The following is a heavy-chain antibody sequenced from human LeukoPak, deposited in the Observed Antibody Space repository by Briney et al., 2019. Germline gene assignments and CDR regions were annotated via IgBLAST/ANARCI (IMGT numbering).Heavy chain of an antibody. CDR3: ARYAMVRGPNFYYYYMDV. Sequence: ASVKVSCKASGYTFIRYHFSWVRQAPGQGLEWMGWISTYNGNTNYTQKLQGRVTMTTDTSTSTAYMELRSLRSDDTAIYYCARYAMVRGPNFYYYYMDVWGKGTTVTVSS. CDR2: ISTYNGNT. CDR1: GYTFIRYH. V-gene: IGHV1-18*01. J-gene: IGHJ6*03. D-gene: IGHD3-10*01.